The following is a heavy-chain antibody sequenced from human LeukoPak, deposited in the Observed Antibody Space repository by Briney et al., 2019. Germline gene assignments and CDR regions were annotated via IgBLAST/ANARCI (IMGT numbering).Heavy chain of an antibody. CDR2: ISYDGSNK. Sequence: GRSLRLSCAASGFTFSSYGMHWVRQVPGKGLEWVAVISYDGSNKYYADSVKGRFTISRDNSKNTLYLQMNSLRAEDTAVYYCAKPHNQPKYCSGGSCYYYYYGMDVWGQGTTVTVSS. CDR1: GFTFSSYG. J-gene: IGHJ6*02. CDR3: AKPHNQPKYCSGGSCYYYYYGMDV. V-gene: IGHV3-30*18. D-gene: IGHD2-15*01.